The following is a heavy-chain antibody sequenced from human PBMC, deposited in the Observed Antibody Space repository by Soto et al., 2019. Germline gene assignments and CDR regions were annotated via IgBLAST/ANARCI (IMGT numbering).Heavy chain of an antibody. CDR3: AREASVAALNWFDT. D-gene: IGHD6-6*01. CDR1: GFTFSNYA. J-gene: IGHJ5*02. CDR2: ILYDGSVQ. Sequence: GGSLRLSCAGSGFTFSNYAVNWVRQAPGKGLEWVAVILYDGSVQHYADSAKGRFTVSRDNSKNTVYLQMNSLTPEDTATYYCAREASVAALNWFDTWGQGTLVTVSS. V-gene: IGHV3-30-3*01.